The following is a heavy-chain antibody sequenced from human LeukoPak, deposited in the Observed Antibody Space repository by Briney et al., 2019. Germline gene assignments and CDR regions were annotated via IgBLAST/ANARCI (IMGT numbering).Heavy chain of an antibody. CDR1: GGSFSGYY. J-gene: IGHJ6*03. V-gene: IGHV4-59*01. D-gene: IGHD3-16*01. Sequence: KPSETLSLTCAVYGGSFSGYYWSWMRQPPGKGLEWIGYIYYSGSTNYNPSLKSRVTISVDTSKNQFSLKLSSVTAADTAVYYCARETSQKGAHYMDVWGKGTTVTISS. CDR2: IYYSGST. CDR3: ARETSQKGAHYMDV.